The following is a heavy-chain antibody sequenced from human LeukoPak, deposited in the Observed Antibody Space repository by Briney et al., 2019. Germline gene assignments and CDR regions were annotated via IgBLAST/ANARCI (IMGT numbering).Heavy chain of an antibody. D-gene: IGHD6-6*01. CDR1: GLTFSSHA. CDR3: ANDLPNKLWFDY. J-gene: IGHJ4*02. V-gene: IGHV3-23*01. Sequence: GGSLRLSCAASGLTFSSHALSWVRQAPGKGLEWVSSISVSGGTTYYADSVKGRFTISRDNSKNMLYLQMDSLRAEDTAVYYCANDLPNKLWFDYGGQAALVTVSS. CDR2: ISVSGGTT.